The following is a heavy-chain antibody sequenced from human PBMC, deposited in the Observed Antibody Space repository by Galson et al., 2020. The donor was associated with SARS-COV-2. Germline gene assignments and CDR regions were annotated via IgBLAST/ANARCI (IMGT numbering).Heavy chain of an antibody. V-gene: IGHV4-39*07. Sequence: SETLSLTCTVSGGSISSSSYYWGWIRQPPGKGLEWIGSIYYSGSTYYNPSLKSRVTISVDTSKNQFSLKLRSVTAADTAVYYCARDGWEDYYYGMDVWGQGTTVTVAS. J-gene: IGHJ6*02. CDR3: ARDGWEDYYYGMDV. CDR2: IYYSGST. D-gene: IGHD1-26*01. CDR1: GGSISSSSYY.